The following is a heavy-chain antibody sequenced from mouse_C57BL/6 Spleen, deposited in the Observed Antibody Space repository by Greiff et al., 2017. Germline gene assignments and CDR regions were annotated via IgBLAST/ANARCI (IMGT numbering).Heavy chain of an antibody. Sequence: DVHLVESEGGLVQPGSSMKLSCTASGFTFSDYYMAWVRQVPEKGLEWVANINYDGSSTYYLDSLKSRFIISRDNAKNILYLQMSSLKSEDTATYYCARDRKLRTDWYFDVWGTGTTVTVSS. CDR2: INYDGSST. V-gene: IGHV5-16*01. CDR3: ARDRKLRTDWYFDV. CDR1: GFTFSDYY. D-gene: IGHD5-5*01. J-gene: IGHJ1*03.